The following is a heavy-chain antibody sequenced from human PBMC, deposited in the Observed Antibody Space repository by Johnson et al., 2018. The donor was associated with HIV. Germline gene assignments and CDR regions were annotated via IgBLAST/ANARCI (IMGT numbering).Heavy chain of an antibody. CDR1: GFSFNSYA. J-gene: IGHJ3*02. CDR3: AKDLYYYGPDAFDI. D-gene: IGHD3-10*01. V-gene: IGHV3-30*04. Sequence: QVQLVESGGGVVQPGRSLRLSCAASGFSFNSYAMHWVRQAPGEGLEWVAGISYDGSNKYYADPVNGRFTISRDNSNNTLYLQMNSLRAEDTAVYYCAKDLYYYGPDAFDIRGQGTMVTVSS. CDR2: ISYDGSNK.